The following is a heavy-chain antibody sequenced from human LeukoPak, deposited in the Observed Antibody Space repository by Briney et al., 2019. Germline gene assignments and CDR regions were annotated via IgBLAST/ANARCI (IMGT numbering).Heavy chain of an antibody. D-gene: IGHD4-23*01. V-gene: IGHV4-4*02. Sequence: PSGTLSLTCAVSGGSISSSNWWSWVRQPPGKGLEWIGEIYHSGSTNYNPSLKSRVTISVDTSKNQFSLKLSSVTAADTAVYYCASSRGGNRPYYFDYWGQGTLVTVSS. CDR2: IYHSGST. CDR1: GGSISSSNW. J-gene: IGHJ4*02. CDR3: ASSRGGNRPYYFDY.